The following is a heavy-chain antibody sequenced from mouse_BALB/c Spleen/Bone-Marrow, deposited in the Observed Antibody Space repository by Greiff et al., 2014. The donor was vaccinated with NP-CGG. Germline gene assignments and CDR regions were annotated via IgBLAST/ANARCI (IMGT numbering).Heavy chain of an antibody. CDR2: IYPSASYT. CDR1: GYTFTSYW. CDR3: TGGDDYCGRGHY. Sequence: QVQLQQSGAELVRPGASVKLSCKASGYTFTSYWINWVKQRPGQGLGWIGNIYPSASYTNYNQKFKDKATLTVDKSSSTAYMQLSSAKSEDTAVYYCTGGDDYCGRGHYWGQGTILTDSS. D-gene: IGHD2-4*01. V-gene: IGHV1-69*02. J-gene: IGHJ2*01.